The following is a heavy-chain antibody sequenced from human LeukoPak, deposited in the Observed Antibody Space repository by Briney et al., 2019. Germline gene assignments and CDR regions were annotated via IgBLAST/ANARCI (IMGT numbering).Heavy chain of an antibody. D-gene: IGHD6-13*01. Sequence: SETLSLTCAVYGGSFSGYYWSWIRQPPGKGPEWIGEINHSGSTNYNPSLKSRVTISVDTSKNQFSLKLSSVTAADTAVYYCARGNSSSWYGYWGQGTLVTVSS. CDR3: ARGNSSSWYGY. CDR2: INHSGST. V-gene: IGHV4-34*01. CDR1: GGSFSGYY. J-gene: IGHJ4*02.